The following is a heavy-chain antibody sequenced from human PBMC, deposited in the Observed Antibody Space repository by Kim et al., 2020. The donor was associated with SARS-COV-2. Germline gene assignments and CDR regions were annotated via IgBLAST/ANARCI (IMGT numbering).Heavy chain of an antibody. Sequence: GGSLRLSCAASGFTFSNAWMSWVRQAPGKGLEWVGRIKSKTDGGTTDYAAPVKGRFTISRDDSKNTLYLQMNSLKTEDTAVYYCTTGLRYFDWLSSYYYYGMDVWGQGTTVTVSS. CDR2: IKSKTDGGTT. V-gene: IGHV3-15*01. CDR1: GFTFSNAW. CDR3: TTGLRYFDWLSSYYYYGMDV. D-gene: IGHD3-9*01. J-gene: IGHJ6*02.